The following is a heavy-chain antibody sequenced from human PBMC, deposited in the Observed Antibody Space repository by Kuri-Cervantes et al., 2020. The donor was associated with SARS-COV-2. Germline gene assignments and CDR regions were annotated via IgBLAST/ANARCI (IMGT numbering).Heavy chain of an antibody. J-gene: IGHJ4*02. CDR3: ARDAGYYDSSGYRDYFDY. CDR1: GYTFTRYG. Sequence: ASVNVSCKASGYTFTRYGISWVRPAPGQGLEWMGWISAYNGNTNYAQKLHGRVTMTTDTSTSTAYMGPRSLRYDDTAVYYCARDAGYYDSSGYRDYFDYWGQGTLVTVSS. D-gene: IGHD3-22*01. V-gene: IGHV1-18*01. CDR2: ISAYNGNT.